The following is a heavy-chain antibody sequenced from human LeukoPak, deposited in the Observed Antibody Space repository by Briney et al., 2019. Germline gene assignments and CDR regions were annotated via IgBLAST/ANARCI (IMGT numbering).Heavy chain of an antibody. Sequence: VXVSFXXXXYTFTIXXISWVRQAXGQGGEGMGWISAYKGNTNYAQKLQGRVTMTTDPSTSTAYMELRSLRSDDTAVYYCARSDWFDPWGQGTLVTVSS. CDR2: ISAYKGNT. J-gene: IGHJ5*02. CDR1: XYTFTIXX. CDR3: ARSDWFDP. V-gene: IGHV1-18*01.